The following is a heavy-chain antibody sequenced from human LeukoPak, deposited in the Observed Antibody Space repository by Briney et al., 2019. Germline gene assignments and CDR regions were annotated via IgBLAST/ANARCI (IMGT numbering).Heavy chain of an antibody. Sequence: ASVKVSCKASVSTFTVYYIDCVRHVPGQQPGWMGWINPNSGGTKYAEKFEGRVTMTRDTSTTTMYMEQRGLTSDDMAVYYCARDGASWSGYHELDYWGQGTLVTVSS. J-gene: IGHJ4*02. CDR1: VSTFTVYY. V-gene: IGHV1-2*02. CDR2: INPNSGGT. D-gene: IGHD3-3*01. CDR3: ARDGASWSGYHELDY.